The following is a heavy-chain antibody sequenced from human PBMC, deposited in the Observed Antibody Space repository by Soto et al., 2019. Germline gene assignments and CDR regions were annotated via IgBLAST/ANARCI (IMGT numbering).Heavy chain of an antibody. V-gene: IGHV4-59*08. Sequence: SESLSLTCTVSGGSISNYYWNWIRQPPGKGLEWIGYIYYSGNTNYNPSLKSRVTISVDRSKNQFSLKLTSVTAADTAVYYCARHWITMVRGVCHFDYWGQGTLVTAPQ. CDR3: ARHWITMVRGVCHFDY. CDR1: GGSISNYY. J-gene: IGHJ4*02. D-gene: IGHD3-10*01. CDR2: IYYSGNT.